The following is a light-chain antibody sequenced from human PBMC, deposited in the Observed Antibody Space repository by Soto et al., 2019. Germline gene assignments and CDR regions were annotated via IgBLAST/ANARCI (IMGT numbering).Light chain of an antibody. V-gene: IGLV2-8*01. J-gene: IGLJ2*01. Sequence: QSALTQPPSASGSPGQSVTISCTGTSSDVGGYNYVSWYQQHPGKAPKLMIYEVSKRPSGVPDRFSGSKSGNTASLTVSGLQAEDEADYYCSSDAGSILFGGGTKLTVI. CDR1: SSDVGGYNY. CDR2: EVS. CDR3: SSDAGSIL.